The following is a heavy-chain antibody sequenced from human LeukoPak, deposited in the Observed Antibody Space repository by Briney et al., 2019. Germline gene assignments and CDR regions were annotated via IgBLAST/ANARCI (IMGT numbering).Heavy chain of an antibody. V-gene: IGHV3-30*18. Sequence: GGSLRLSCAASGFTLSVYGMHWVRQAPGKGLEWVAVISYDGSNKYYADSVKGRFTISRDNSNNTLYLQMDSLGTEDTAVYYCAKDDWIFSKAFDIWGQGTMVTVSS. CDR3: AKDDWIFSKAFDI. D-gene: IGHD2-2*03. CDR1: GFTLSVYG. J-gene: IGHJ3*02. CDR2: ISYDGSNK.